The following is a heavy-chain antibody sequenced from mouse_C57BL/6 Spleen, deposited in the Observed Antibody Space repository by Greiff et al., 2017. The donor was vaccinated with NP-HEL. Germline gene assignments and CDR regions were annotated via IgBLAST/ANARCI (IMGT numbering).Heavy chain of an antibody. D-gene: IGHD2-5*01. CDR1: GYTFTSYW. V-gene: IGHV1-59*01. J-gene: IGHJ3*01. Sequence: QVQLQQPGAELVRPGTSVKLSCKASGYTFTSYWMHWVKQRPGQGLEWIGVIYPSDSYTNYNQKFKGKATLTVDTSSSTAYMQRSSLTSEDSAVYYCEREDSTWFAYWGQGTLVTVSA. CDR2: IYPSDSYT. CDR3: EREDSTWFAY.